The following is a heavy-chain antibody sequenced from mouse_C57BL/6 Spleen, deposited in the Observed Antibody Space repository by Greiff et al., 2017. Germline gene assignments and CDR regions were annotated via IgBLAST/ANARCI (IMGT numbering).Heavy chain of an antibody. V-gene: IGHV3-1*02. Sequence: EVQLQESGPDLVKPSQSLSLTCTVTGYSITSGYSWHWIRQFPGNKLEWMGYVHYRGSTNSNPSPKSRISLTRDTSKNQFFLHLNSVTTEDAATYYCARAVFITTRVADAMDYWGQGTSVTVSS. CDR2: VHYRGST. D-gene: IGHD1-1*01. J-gene: IGHJ4*01. CDR1: GYSITSGYS. CDR3: ARAVFITTRVADAMDY.